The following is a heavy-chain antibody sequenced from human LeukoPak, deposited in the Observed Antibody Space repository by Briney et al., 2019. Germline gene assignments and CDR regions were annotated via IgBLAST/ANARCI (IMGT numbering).Heavy chain of an antibody. CDR3: ARDLSSSTSCYYY. CDR2: ISSSSSYI. V-gene: IGHV3-11*06. J-gene: IGHJ4*02. CDR1: GFTFSDYY. Sequence: GGSLRLSCAASGFTFSDYYMSWIRQAPGKGLEWVSSISSSSSYIYYADSVKGRFTISRDNAKNSLYLQMNSLRAEDTAVYYCARDLSSSTSCYYYWGQGTLVTVSS. D-gene: IGHD2-2*01.